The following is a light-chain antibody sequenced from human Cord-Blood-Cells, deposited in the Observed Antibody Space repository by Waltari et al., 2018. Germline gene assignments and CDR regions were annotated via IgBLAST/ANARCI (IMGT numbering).Light chain of an antibody. J-gene: IGKJ4*01. CDR1: QSVSSN. Sequence: EIVMTQSPATLSVSPGERATLSCRASQSVSSNLPWYQQKPGQAPRLLIYGASTRATGIPARFSGSWSGTEFTLTISSLQSEDFAVYYCQQYNNWPLTFGGGTKVEIK. V-gene: IGKV3-15*01. CDR3: QQYNNWPLT. CDR2: GAS.